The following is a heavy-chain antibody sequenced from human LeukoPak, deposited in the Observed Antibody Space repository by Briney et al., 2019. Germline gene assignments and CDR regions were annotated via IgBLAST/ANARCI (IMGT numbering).Heavy chain of an antibody. J-gene: IGHJ4*02. D-gene: IGHD3-3*01. V-gene: IGHV3-66*02. CDR1: GFSVGGYY. Sequence: GGALRLSCAASGFSVGGYYMSWVRQAPGRGVEWVSVIYGGGDTAYAHSVKGRFAVPRPKAKNTMDLHMNGLRPEDTAFYYCARGFCNFEYWGQGTLVTVSS. CDR2: IYGGGDT. CDR3: ARGFCNFEY.